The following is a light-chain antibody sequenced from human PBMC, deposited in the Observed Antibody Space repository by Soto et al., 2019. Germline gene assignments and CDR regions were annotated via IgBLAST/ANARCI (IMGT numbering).Light chain of an antibody. J-gene: IGLJ2*01. CDR2: AVS. V-gene: IGLV2-14*01. CDR3: NSYTSITTLGV. Sequence: QSVLTQPASVSGSPGQSFTISCTGTSSDIGGYDYVSWYQQHPGKAPKLVIYAVSNRPSGVSNRFSGSKSGNTASLTISGLQAEDEADYYCNSYTSITTLGVFGGGTKLTVL. CDR1: SSDIGGYDY.